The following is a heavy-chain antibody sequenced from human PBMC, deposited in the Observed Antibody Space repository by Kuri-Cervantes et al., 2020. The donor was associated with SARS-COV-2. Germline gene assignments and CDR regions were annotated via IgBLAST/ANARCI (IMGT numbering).Heavy chain of an antibody. D-gene: IGHD1-26*01. J-gene: IGHJ4*02. Sequence: SETLSLTCTVSGGSISSGDYYWSWIRQPSGKGLEWIGYIYYSGSTYYNPSLKSRVTISVDTSKNQFSLKLSSVTAADTAVYYCARARPVGAVIFDYWGQGTLVTVSS. CDR1: GGSISSGDYY. CDR3: ARARPVGAVIFDY. CDR2: IYYSGST. V-gene: IGHV4-30-4*08.